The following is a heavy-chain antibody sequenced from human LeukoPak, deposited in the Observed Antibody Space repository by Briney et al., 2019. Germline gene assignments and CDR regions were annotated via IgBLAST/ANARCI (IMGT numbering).Heavy chain of an antibody. CDR3: AREGGIEGRHLDY. Sequence: ASVKVSCKASGYTFTYFGITWVRQAPGQGLEWMGWISGYSGNTKYAQKFQARVTLTTDTPTSTAYMEMRSLISDDTAVYYCAREGGIEGRHLDYWGQGTLVTVSS. CDR2: ISGYSGNT. V-gene: IGHV1-18*01. J-gene: IGHJ4*02. CDR1: GYTFTYFG. D-gene: IGHD1-26*01.